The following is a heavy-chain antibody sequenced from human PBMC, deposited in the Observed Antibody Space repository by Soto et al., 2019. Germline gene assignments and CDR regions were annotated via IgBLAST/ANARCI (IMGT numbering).Heavy chain of an antibody. Sequence: QVHLVQSGAEVKKPGASVKVSCKGSGYAFTTYGITWVRPAPGQGLEWMGWISAHNGNTNYAQKLQGRVTVTRDTSTSTAYMELRGLRSDDTAVYYCARGRYGDYWGQGALVTVSS. V-gene: IGHV1-18*01. CDR1: GYAFTTYG. J-gene: IGHJ4*02. D-gene: IGHD1-1*01. CDR3: ARGRYGDY. CDR2: ISAHNGNT.